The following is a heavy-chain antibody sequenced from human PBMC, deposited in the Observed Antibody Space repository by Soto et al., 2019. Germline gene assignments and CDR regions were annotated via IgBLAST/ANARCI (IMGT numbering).Heavy chain of an antibody. V-gene: IGHV4-34*01. Sequence: SETLSLTCAVYGGSFSGYYWTWIRQPPGTGLEWIGEINHSGSTNYNPSLKSRVTISVDTSKNQFSLKLTSVTAADTAVYYCARDKITGLVDYWGQGTLVTVSS. CDR3: ARDKITGLVDY. CDR2: INHSGST. D-gene: IGHD2-8*02. J-gene: IGHJ4*02. CDR1: GGSFSGYY.